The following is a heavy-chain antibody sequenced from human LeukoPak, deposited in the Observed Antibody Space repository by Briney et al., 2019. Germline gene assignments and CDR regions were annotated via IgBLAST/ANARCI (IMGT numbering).Heavy chain of an antibody. CDR1: GGSISNSSYY. J-gene: IGHJ5*02. D-gene: IGHD2-2*01. CDR3: ARDRITCSTSCYGGWFDP. Sequence: SETLSLTCTVSGGSISNSSYYWVWIRQPTGKGLEWIGSFYYSGSTYYNPSLKSRLTISGDTSKNQFSLKLSSVTAADTAVYYCARDRITCSTSCYGGWFDPWGQGTLVTVSS. CDR2: FYYSGST. V-gene: IGHV4-39*07.